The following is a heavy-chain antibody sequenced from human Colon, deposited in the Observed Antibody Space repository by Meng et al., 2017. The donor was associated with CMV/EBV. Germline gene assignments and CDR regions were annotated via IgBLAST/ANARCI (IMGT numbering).Heavy chain of an antibody. Sequence: LSCAASGFTLSNYLVRWVRQAPGKGLEWVSRINRDANLIAYAGSVRGRFTVSRDSARDTVYLQMHSLRFEDTAVYHCASDFGGGDDYWGQGTLVTVSS. J-gene: IGHJ4*02. CDR1: GFTLSNYL. V-gene: IGHV3-74*01. CDR2: INRDANLI. CDR3: ASDFGGGDDY. D-gene: IGHD3-10*01.